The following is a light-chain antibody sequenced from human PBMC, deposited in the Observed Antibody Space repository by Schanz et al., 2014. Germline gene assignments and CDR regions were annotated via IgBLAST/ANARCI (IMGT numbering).Light chain of an antibody. V-gene: IGLV2-8*01. CDR2: EVT. CDR1: SSDVGGYNY. CDR3: SSYTSSSTFWV. Sequence: QSVLTQPPSASGSLGQSVTISCTGTSSDVGGYNYVSWYRQHPGKAPKVMIYEVTKRPSGIPDRYSGSKSGNTASLTVSGLQAEDEADYYCSSYTSSSTFWVFGGGTKLTVL. J-gene: IGLJ3*02.